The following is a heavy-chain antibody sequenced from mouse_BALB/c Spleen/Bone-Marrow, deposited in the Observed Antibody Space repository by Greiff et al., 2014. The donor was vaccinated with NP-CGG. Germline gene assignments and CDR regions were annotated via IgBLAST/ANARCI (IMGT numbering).Heavy chain of an antibody. Sequence: VMLVESGAGLVKPGASVKLSCKASGYTFTEYIIHWVKQSPGKGLEWIGWFYPGGGSIKYNEKFKDKATLTADKSSNTVYMEISRLTSEDSAVYYCARRESYGNYVYFDVWGAGTSVTVSS. CDR3: ARRESYGNYVYFDV. CDR1: GYTFTEYI. V-gene: IGHV1-62-2*01. D-gene: IGHD2-10*02. CDR2: FYPGGGSI. J-gene: IGHJ1*01.